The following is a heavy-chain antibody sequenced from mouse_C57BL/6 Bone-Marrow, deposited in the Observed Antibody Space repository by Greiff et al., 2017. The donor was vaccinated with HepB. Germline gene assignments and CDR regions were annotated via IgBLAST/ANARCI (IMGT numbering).Heavy chain of an antibody. D-gene: IGHD1-1*01. CDR1: GYTFTSYG. CDR3: ARSLLLRYYYAMDY. CDR2: IYPRSGNT. J-gene: IGHJ4*01. V-gene: IGHV1-81*01. Sequence: VKLQQSGAELARPGASVKLSCKASGYTFTSYGISWVKQRTGQGLEWIGEIYPRSGNTYYNEKFKGKATLTADKSSSTAYMELRSLTSEDSAVYFCARSLLLRYYYAMDYWGQGTSVTVSS.